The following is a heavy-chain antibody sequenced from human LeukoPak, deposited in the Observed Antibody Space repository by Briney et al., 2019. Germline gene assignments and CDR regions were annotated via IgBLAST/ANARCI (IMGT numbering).Heavy chain of an antibody. V-gene: IGHV3-53*01. CDR1: GFTVSSSY. D-gene: IGHD5-12*01. Sequence: PGGSLRLSCAVSGFTVSSSYMSWVRQAPGKGLEWVSAVYADGSTYYADSVKGRCTISRDNSKTTLYLQMNRLRAEDTAVYSCNLREAPGSDYFDFWGQGTPVTVSP. J-gene: IGHJ4*02. CDR2: VYADGST. CDR3: NLREAPGSDYFDF.